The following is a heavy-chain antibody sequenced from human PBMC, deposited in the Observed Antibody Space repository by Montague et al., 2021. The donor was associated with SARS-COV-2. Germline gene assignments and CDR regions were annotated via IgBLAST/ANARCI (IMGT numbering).Heavy chain of an antibody. J-gene: IGHJ6*02. V-gene: IGHV2-70*11. CDR3: ARGPSDTYYYNGMDV. CDR1: GFSLSTSGMC. CDR2: IDWDGDT. Sequence: VKPTQTLTLTCTFSGFSLSTSGMCMTWLRQPPGKALEWLARIDWDGDTYYNTSLKSRLTISKDTSKNLVVLTMTNMDPVDTATYYCARGPSDTYYYNGMDVWGRGTTVTVSS.